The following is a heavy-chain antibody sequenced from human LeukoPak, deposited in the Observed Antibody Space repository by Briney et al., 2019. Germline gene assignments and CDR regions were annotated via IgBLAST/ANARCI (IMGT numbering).Heavy chain of an antibody. J-gene: IGHJ3*02. CDR3: AREASGAFDI. D-gene: IGHD6-19*01. CDR1: GGSFSGYY. Sequence: KPSQTLSLTCAVYGGSFSGYYWRWIGQPPGKGLEWIGEINHSGSTNYNPSLKSRVTISVDTSKNQFSLKLSSVTAADTAVYYCAREASGAFDIWGQGTMVTVSS. V-gene: IGHV4-34*01. CDR2: INHSGST.